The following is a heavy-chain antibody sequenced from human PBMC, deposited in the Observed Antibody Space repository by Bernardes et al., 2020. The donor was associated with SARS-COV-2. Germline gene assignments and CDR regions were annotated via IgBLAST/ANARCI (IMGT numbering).Heavy chain of an antibody. CDR1: GFTFSSYW. J-gene: IGHJ4*02. V-gene: IGHV3-7*01. CDR3: AKGGYRYGS. Sequence: GGSLTLSCAPSGFTFSSYWMSWVRHAPGKGLEWVANIKEDGSEKNYVDCVKGRFSISRDNAKNSLYLQMNSLRAEDTAVYYCAKGGYRYGSRGQGTLVTVSS. D-gene: IGHD5-18*01. CDR2: IKEDGSEK.